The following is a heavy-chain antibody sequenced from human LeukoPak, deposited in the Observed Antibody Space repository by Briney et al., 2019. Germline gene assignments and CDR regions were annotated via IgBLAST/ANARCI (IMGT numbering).Heavy chain of an antibody. CDR3: ATTPYPLTAAGIDAFDI. Sequence: GASVKVSCKVSGYTLTELSMHWVRQAPGKGLEWMGGFDPEDGETIYAQKFQGRVTMTEDTSTDTAYMELSSLRSEDTAVYYCATTPYPLTAAGIDAFDIWGQGTMVTVSS. V-gene: IGHV1-24*01. CDR2: FDPEDGET. CDR1: GYTLTELS. D-gene: IGHD6-13*01. J-gene: IGHJ3*02.